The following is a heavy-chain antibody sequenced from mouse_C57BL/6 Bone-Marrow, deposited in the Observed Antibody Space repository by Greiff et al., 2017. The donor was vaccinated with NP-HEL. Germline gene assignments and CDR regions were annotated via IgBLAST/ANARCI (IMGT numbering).Heavy chain of an antibody. J-gene: IGHJ4*01. CDR2: ISHGSGGN. D-gene: IGHD3-2*02. CDR1: GYAFTNYL. CDR3: AKTAQGYYYAMDY. Sequence: QVQLKQSGAGLVRPGTSVKVSCKASGYAFTNYLIEWVQQRPGQGLEWIGVISHGSGGNTYNEKFKGKVTLTADKSSSTAYMQLSSLKSEDSAVYFCAKTAQGYYYAMDYWGQGTSVTVSS. V-gene: IGHV1-54*01.